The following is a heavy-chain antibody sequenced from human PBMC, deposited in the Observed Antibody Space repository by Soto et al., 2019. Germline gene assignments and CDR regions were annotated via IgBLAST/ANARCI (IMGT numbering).Heavy chain of an antibody. CDR3: ARGGGTHYYGAGSYYI. D-gene: IGHD3-10*01. CDR2: INHSGST. J-gene: IGHJ4*02. Sequence: QVQLQQWGAGLLKPSETLSLTCAVYGGSFSGYYWSWIRQPPGKGLEWIGEINHSGSTNYNPSLKSRVTISVDTSKNQFSLNLSSVTAADTAVYYCARGGGTHYYGAGSYYIWGQGTLVTVSS. V-gene: IGHV4-34*01. CDR1: GGSFSGYY.